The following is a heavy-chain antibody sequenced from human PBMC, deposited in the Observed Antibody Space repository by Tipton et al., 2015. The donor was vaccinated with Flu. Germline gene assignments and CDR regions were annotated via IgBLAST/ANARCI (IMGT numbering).Heavy chain of an antibody. Sequence: TLSLTCAVYGGSFSGYYWSWIRQSPGKGLEWIGEINHRGSPNYNPSLKSRVTISVDRSKNQFSLKLTSVTAADTAVYYCTRVTKTGDYDILTGYNPFDYWGQGTLVTVSS. D-gene: IGHD3-9*01. J-gene: IGHJ4*02. V-gene: IGHV4-34*01. CDR1: GGSFSGYY. CDR3: TRVTKTGDYDILTGYNPFDY. CDR2: INHRGSP.